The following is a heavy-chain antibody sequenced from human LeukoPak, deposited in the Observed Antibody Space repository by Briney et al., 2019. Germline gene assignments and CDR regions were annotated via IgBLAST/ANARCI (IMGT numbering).Heavy chain of an antibody. CDR3: ARGRTFDN. CDR1: GGSISSYY. CDR2: IYDRGST. Sequence: PSETLSLTCTVSGGSISSYYWSWIRQPPEKGLEWIGNIYDRGSTKYNPSLKSRVTISVDTSENQFSLRLSSVTAADTAVYYCARGRTFDNWGQGTLVTVSS. V-gene: IGHV4-59*01. J-gene: IGHJ4*02.